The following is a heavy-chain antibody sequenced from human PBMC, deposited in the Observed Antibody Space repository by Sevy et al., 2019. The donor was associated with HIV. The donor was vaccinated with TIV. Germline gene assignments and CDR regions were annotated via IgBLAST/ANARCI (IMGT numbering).Heavy chain of an antibody. V-gene: IGHV3-30*18. D-gene: IGHD3-10*01. CDR1: GFTFRNYG. Sequence: GESLKISCAASGFTFRNYGMHWVRQAPGKGLEWVAVISYDGTDKNYADSIKGRFTISRDVAKNTVDLQMNSLRAEDTAVYYCAKMEGEWYASGSYSPFDYWGQGTLVTVSS. J-gene: IGHJ4*02. CDR2: ISYDGTDK. CDR3: AKMEGEWYASGSYSPFDY.